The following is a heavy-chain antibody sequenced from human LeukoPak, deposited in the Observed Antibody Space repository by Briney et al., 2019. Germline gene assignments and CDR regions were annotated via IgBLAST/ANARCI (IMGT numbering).Heavy chain of an antibody. CDR3: AKARLSR. V-gene: IGHV3-23*01. CDR1: GFTFSSYA. CDR2: IDPSGGGT. Sequence: TGGSLRLSCAASGFTFSSYAMSWVRQTPGKGLEWVSGIDPSGGGTYYADSVKGRFTISRDNSKNTLYLQMNSLRAEDTAVYYCAKARLSRWGQGTLVTVSS. J-gene: IGHJ4*02. D-gene: IGHD2-21*02.